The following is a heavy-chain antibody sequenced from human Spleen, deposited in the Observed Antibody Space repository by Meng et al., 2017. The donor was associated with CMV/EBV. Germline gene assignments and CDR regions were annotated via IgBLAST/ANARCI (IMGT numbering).Heavy chain of an antibody. V-gene: IGHV5-51*01. Sequence: KVSCKGSGYSFSNSWIGWVRQMPGKGLEWMGIIYPGDSDTRYSPSFQGQVTMSADRSISTAYLQWRSLRASDTAIYYCARLALFAGESSALDVWGQGTTVTVSS. CDR3: ARLALFAGESSALDV. J-gene: IGHJ6*02. CDR1: GYSFSNSW. D-gene: IGHD6-25*01. CDR2: IYPGDSDT.